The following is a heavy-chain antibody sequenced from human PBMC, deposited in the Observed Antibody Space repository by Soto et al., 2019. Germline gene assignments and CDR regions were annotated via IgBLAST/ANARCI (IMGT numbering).Heavy chain of an antibody. V-gene: IGHV2-5*01. D-gene: IGHD6-6*01. CDR1: GISLSTSGVG. CDR2: IYWNDDK. CDR3: ARGLATLPVFAFDI. J-gene: IGHJ3*02. Sequence: QITLKGSGPTLVKPTQTLTLTCTLSGISLSTSGVGLGWIRQTPGKALEWLALIYWNDDKHYNPSLKTRLTITKDTSKTQAVLTMTNMDPVDSATYYCARGLATLPVFAFDIWDQGTVVIVSS.